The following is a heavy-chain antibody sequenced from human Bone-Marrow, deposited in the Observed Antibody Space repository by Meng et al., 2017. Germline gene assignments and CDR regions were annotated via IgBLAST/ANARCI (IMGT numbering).Heavy chain of an antibody. CDR3: ARKAGNCISTTCYSLDY. CDR1: GGIFSNYV. V-gene: IGHV1-69*13. CDR2: INAVFGTT. Sequence: SVKVSCKALGGIFSNYVIGWVRQAPGQGLEWMGGINAVFGTTNYEQKFQDRVTITSDESTSTVYMELTRLTSEDKAVYFCARKAGNCISTTCYSLDYWAQGTLVTVSS. J-gene: IGHJ4*02. D-gene: IGHD2-2*01.